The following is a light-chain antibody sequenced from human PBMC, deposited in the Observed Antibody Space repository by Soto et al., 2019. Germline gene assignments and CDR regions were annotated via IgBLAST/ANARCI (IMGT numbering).Light chain of an antibody. J-gene: IGKJ1*01. Sequence: EIVLTQSPGTLSLSPGDRAALSCRASETVSSDFLAWYQQKPGQAPRLLIYAASSRATGIPDRFSGSGSGTDFTLTVSRLEPEDFAVYYCQQYSSSRTFGQGTKVDIK. CDR3: QQYSSSRT. V-gene: IGKV3-20*01. CDR2: AAS. CDR1: ETVSSDF.